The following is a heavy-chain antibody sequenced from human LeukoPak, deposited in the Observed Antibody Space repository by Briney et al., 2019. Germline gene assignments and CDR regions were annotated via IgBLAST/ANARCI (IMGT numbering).Heavy chain of an antibody. J-gene: IGHJ4*02. Sequence: GGSLRLSCAASGFTFSSYEMNWVRQAPGKGLEWVSYISSSGSTIYYADSVKGRFTISRDNAKNSLYLQMNSLRAEDTALYYCAKDISAGTYYSGYANAFDYWGQGTLVTVSS. CDR1: GFTFSSYE. D-gene: IGHD5-12*01. CDR2: ISSSGSTI. V-gene: IGHV3-48*03. CDR3: AKDISAGTYYSGYANAFDY.